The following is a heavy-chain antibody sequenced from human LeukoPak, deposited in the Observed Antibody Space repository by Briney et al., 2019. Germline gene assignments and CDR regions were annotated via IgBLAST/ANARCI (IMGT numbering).Heavy chain of an antibody. CDR1: GGSISSGDYY. D-gene: IGHD3-22*01. CDR2: IYYSGST. CDR3: ARAVEITMIVVVSHFDY. J-gene: IGHJ4*02. V-gene: IGHV4-30-4*01. Sequence: PSGTLSLTCTVSGGSISSGDYYWRWIRQPPGKGLEWIGYIYYSGSTYYNPSLKSRVTISVDTSKNQFSLRLSSVTAADTAVYYCARAVEITMIVVVSHFDYWGRGTLVTVSS.